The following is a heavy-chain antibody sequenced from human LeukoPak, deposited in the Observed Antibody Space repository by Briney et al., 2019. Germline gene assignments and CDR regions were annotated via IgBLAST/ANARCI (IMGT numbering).Heavy chain of an antibody. D-gene: IGHD2-2*02. J-gene: IGHJ6*02. CDR2: IAPSDSYT. V-gene: IGHV5-10-1*01. Sequence: GESLKISCKVSGYSFPSYWITWVRQVPGKGLEWMGRIAPSDSYTNYNPSFEGHVTMSVEKSITTVYLQWSSLKASDTAMYYCASCGATSRYTFDYYGIDVWGQGTTVTVSS. CDR1: GYSFPSYW. CDR3: ASCGATSRYTFDYYGIDV.